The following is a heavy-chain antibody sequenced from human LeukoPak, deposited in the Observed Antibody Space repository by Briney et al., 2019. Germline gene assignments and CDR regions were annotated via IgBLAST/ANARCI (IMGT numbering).Heavy chain of an antibody. V-gene: IGHV3-23*01. CDR2: MSGSGDST. CDR1: GFTFSSYG. Sequence: GGSLRLSCAASGFTFSSYGMSWVRQAPGKGLEWVSGMSGSGDSTYYADSVKGRFTISRENSKNTLYLQINSLRVEDTAVYYCAKYKYGVQAVDYWGQGTLVTGSS. CDR3: AKYKYGVQAVDY. D-gene: IGHD4-17*01. J-gene: IGHJ4*02.